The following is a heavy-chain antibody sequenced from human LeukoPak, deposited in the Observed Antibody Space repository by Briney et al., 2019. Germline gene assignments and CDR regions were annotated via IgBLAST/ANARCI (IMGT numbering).Heavy chain of an antibody. CDR2: IYYSGST. CDR3: AREKGEGGSGWYRTYYYYYMDV. Sequence: SETLFLTCTVSGGSISSSSYYWGWIRQPPGKGLEWIGSIYYSGSTYYNPSLKSRVTISVDTSKNQFSLKLSSVTAADTAVYYCAREKGEGGSGWYRTYYYYYMDVWGKGTTVTVSS. J-gene: IGHJ6*03. D-gene: IGHD6-19*01. CDR1: GGSISSSSYY. V-gene: IGHV4-39*07.